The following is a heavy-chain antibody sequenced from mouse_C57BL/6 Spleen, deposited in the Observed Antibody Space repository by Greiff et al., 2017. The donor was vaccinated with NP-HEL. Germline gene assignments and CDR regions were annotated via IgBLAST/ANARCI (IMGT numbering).Heavy chain of an antibody. CDR1: GFTFSDYG. D-gene: IGHD2-4*01. V-gene: IGHV5-17*01. Sequence: DVHLVESGGGLVKPGGSLKLSCAASGFTFSDYGMHWVRQAPEKGLEWVAYISSGSSTIYYADTVKGRFTISRDNAKNTLFLQMTSLRSEDTAMYYCARDDYAAWFAYWGQGTLVTVSA. CDR2: ISSGSSTI. CDR3: ARDDYAAWFAY. J-gene: IGHJ3*01.